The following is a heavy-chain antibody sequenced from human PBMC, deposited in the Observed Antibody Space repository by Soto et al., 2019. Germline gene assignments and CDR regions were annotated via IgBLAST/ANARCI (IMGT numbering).Heavy chain of an antibody. D-gene: IGHD3-22*01. CDR3: ARTESPLKVITFFGA. J-gene: IGHJ5*02. CDR1: GFSIRDYY. V-gene: IGHV3-11*06. Sequence: GGSLRLSCAASGFSIRDYYMNWIRQAPGKGLEWLAYISQSYSYTNYADSVKGRFTISRDNANDSVYLQMNSLRADDSAIYYCARTESPLKVITFFGAWGQGALVTVSS. CDR2: ISQSYSYT.